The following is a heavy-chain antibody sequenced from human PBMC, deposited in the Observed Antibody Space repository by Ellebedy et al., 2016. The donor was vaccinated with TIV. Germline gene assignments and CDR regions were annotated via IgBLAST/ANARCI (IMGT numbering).Heavy chain of an antibody. D-gene: IGHD3-10*01. CDR1: GFTFDDYA. J-gene: IGHJ6*02. CDR2: ISWNSGSI. Sequence: SLKISXAASGFTFDDYAMHWDRQAPGKGLEWVSGISWNSGSIGYADSVKGRFTISRDNAKNSLYLQMNSLRAEDTALYYCARDSDYYGSGSSGYYYYGMDVWGQGTTVTVSS. CDR3: ARDSDYYGSGSSGYYYYGMDV. V-gene: IGHV3-9*01.